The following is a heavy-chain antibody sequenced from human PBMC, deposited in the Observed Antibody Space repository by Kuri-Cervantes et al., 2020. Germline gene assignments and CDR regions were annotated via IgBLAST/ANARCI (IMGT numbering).Heavy chain of an antibody. Sequence: GGSLRLSCAASGFTFSSSGMSWVRQAPGKGLEWVSGFSVSRGTTFYADSVKGRFTFSRDTSKNTLHLQMNSLRAEDTAVYYCAKVDGDGDYFHYYYMDVWGKGTTVTVSS. CDR3: AKVDGDGDYFHYYYMDV. J-gene: IGHJ6*03. V-gene: IGHV3-23*01. D-gene: IGHD4-17*01. CDR2: FSVSRGTT. CDR1: GFTFSSSG.